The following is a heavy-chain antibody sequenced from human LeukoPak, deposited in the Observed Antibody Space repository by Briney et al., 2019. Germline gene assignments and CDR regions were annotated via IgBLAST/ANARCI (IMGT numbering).Heavy chain of an antibody. D-gene: IGHD6-19*01. J-gene: IGHJ4*02. V-gene: IGHV4-39*07. Sequence: PSETLSHTRTVSGGSISSGSYHWAWIRQPPGKGLEWIGSFYFSGSTYYNPSLKSRVTISVDTSKNQFSLNLSSVTAADTAVYYCVGAVAGSYFDYLGQGTLVTVSS. CDR3: VGAVAGSYFDY. CDR1: GGSISSGSYH. CDR2: FYFSGST.